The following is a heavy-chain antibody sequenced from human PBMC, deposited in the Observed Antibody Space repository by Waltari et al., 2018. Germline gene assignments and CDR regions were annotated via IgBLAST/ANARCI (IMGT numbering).Heavy chain of an antibody. V-gene: IGHV1-18*01. J-gene: IGHJ6*02. CDR3: AREGSSSWYTSYYYYGMDV. CDR2: SSAYNGNT. CDR1: GYTFTSYG. Sequence: QGPLVQSGAEVKKPGASVTVSCKASGYTFTSYGISWVRPAPGPGLEWMGWSSAYNGNTNHAQKLQGRVTMTTDTTTSTAYMELRSLRSDDTAVYYCAREGSSSWYTSYYYYGMDVWGQGTTVTVSS. D-gene: IGHD6-13*01.